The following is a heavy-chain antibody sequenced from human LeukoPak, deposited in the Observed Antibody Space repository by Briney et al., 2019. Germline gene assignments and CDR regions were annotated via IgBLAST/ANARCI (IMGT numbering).Heavy chain of an antibody. D-gene: IGHD2-2*01. CDR1: GFTVSTYY. J-gene: IGHJ4*02. Sequence: GGSLRLSCAASGFTVSTYYMTWVRQAPGKGLECVSVIYSGGSTYYADSVKGRFTVSRDNSKNTLYLQMNSLTAEDTAMYYCARGLGYCTSTTCLLPFDYWGQGTLVTVSS. CDR3: ARGLGYCTSTTCLLPFDY. CDR2: IYSGGST. V-gene: IGHV3-53*01.